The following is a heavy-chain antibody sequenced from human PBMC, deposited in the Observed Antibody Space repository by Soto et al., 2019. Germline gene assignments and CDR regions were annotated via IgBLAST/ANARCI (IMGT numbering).Heavy chain of an antibody. J-gene: IGHJ4*02. CDR3: VSLWSVTASSDY. CDR2: IRDRVDSYST. D-gene: IGHD1-20*01. V-gene: IGHV3-72*01. Sequence: EVRLVESGGGLVQPGGSLRLSCAVSGLTFSDRYMGRVRRARGRGVDWVGRIRDRVDSYSTDYAASVKGRFTISGDDSRSSLYLQMNSLKMEDTAVFYSVSLWSVTASSDYWGRGTLVTVSS. CDR1: GLTFSDRY.